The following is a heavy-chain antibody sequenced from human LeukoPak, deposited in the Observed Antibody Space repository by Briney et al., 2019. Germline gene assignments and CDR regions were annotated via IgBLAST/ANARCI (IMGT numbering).Heavy chain of an antibody. Sequence: GGYLRFSCGASGFTFSDYYMRCNRQARGKGLDGISYLRSSSSYTKSVDSVKVRFTISRDNAKNSLYLQVNSLRAEDTAVYFFFQAEDGIRDFDWYNWFDPWGQGTLVTVSS. V-gene: IGHV3-11*03. CDR2: LRSSSSYT. CDR3: FQAEDGIRDFDWYNWFDP. D-gene: IGHD3-9*01. J-gene: IGHJ5*02. CDR1: GFTFSDYY.